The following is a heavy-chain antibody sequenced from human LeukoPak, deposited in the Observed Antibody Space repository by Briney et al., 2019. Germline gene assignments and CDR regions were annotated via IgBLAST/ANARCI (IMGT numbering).Heavy chain of an antibody. CDR1: GFTFSSYS. CDR2: ISSSSSTI. D-gene: IGHD3-10*01. CDR3: ARDLYGSGY. Sequence: GGSLRLSCAASGFTFSSYSMNWVRQAPGKGLEWVSYISSSSSTIYYADSVKGRFTISRDNAKNSLYLQMNSLRAEDTAVYYCARDLYGSGYWGQGTLVTVSS. V-gene: IGHV3-48*01. J-gene: IGHJ4*02.